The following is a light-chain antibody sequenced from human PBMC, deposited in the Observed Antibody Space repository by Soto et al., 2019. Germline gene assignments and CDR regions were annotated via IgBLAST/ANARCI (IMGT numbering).Light chain of an antibody. V-gene: IGKV1-9*01. CDR2: AAS. CDR3: QQLRSYPST. Sequence: IQVTQSPSSLSASVGDRVIITCRASQDISSYLAWYQQKPGKAPTLLIYAASTLQSGVPSRFSGSGFGTDFTLTISSLQAEDFASYYCQQLRSYPSTFGGGTKVDI. CDR1: QDISSY. J-gene: IGKJ4*01.